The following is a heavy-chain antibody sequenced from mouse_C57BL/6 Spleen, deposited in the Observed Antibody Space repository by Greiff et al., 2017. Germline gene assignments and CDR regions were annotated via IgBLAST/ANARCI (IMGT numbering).Heavy chain of an antibody. CDR1: GYTFTSYW. CDR3: ARWTVYYFDY. Sequence: QVQLQQPGAELVRPGSSVKLSCKASGYTFTSYWMHWVKQRPIQGLEWIGNIDPSDSDTHYNQKFKDKATLTVDKSSSTAYMQLSSLTSEDSAVYYCARWTVYYFDYWGQGTTLTVAS. J-gene: IGHJ2*01. V-gene: IGHV1-52*01. CDR2: IDPSDSDT.